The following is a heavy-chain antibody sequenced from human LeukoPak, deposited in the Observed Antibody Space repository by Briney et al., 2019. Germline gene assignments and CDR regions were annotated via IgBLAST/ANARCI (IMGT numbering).Heavy chain of an antibody. D-gene: IGHD3/OR15-3a*01. CDR2: IYYSGST. CDR3: ACSWAGSFDY. Sequence: PSETLSLTCTVSVGSISSSSYYWGWIRQPPGKGLEWIGSIYYSGSTYYNPSLKSRVTISVDTSKKQFSLKLSSVTAADTAVYYCACSWAGSFDYWGQGTLVTVSS. J-gene: IGHJ4*02. V-gene: IGHV4-39*01. CDR1: VGSISSSSYY.